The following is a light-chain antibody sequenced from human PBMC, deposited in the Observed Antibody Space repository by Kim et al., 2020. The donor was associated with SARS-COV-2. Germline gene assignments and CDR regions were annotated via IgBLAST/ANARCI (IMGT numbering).Light chain of an antibody. CDR2: DVS. Sequence: QSITISCNGTSSDVGGYNSVSWYQQHPGKAPKLMIYDVSNRPSGVSNRFSGSKSGNTASLTISGLQAEDEADYYCSSYTSSSTLGVFGTGTKVTVL. J-gene: IGLJ1*01. V-gene: IGLV2-14*03. CDR1: SSDVGGYNS. CDR3: SSYTSSSTLGV.